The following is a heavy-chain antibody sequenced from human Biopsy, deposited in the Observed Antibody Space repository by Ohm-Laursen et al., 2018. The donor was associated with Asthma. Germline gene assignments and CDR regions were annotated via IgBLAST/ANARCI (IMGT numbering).Heavy chain of an antibody. CDR1: GFAVSRDH. J-gene: IGHJ1*01. Sequence: GSLRLSCAASGFAVSRDHMFCARQVPGKGLEWVANLKHDGSEKNHVDSLKGRFTISRDNAKNSLYLQMNSLRAEDTAVYYCARTFHFWSPYHAEHYQLWGQGTLVTVSS. CDR3: ARTFHFWSPYHAEHYQL. D-gene: IGHD3-3*02. V-gene: IGHV3-7*01. CDR2: LKHDGSEK.